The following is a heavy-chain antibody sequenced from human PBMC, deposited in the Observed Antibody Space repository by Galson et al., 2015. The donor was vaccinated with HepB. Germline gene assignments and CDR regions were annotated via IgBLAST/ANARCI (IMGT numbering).Heavy chain of an antibody. CDR1: GGTFSSYA. V-gene: IGHV1-69*13. CDR2: IIPIFGTA. J-gene: IGHJ1*01. Sequence: SVKVSCKASGGTFSSYAISWVRQAPGQGLEWMGGIIPIFGTANYAQKFQGRVTITADESTSTAYMELSSLRSEDTAVYYCASFGDVTRRDGYNYPTYFQHWGQGTLVTVSS. D-gene: IGHD5-24*01. CDR3: ASFGDVTRRDGYNYPTYFQH.